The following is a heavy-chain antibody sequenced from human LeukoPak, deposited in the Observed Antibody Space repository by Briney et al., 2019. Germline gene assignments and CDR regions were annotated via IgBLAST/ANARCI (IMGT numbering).Heavy chain of an antibody. CDR2: INEDGSEK. J-gene: IGHJ4*02. CDR1: GFTFSSYS. V-gene: IGHV3-7*01. Sequence: GGSLRLSCAASGFTFSSYSMSWVRQAPGKGLEWVANINEDGSEKYYVDSVKGRFTISRDNAKNSLYLQMNSLRAEDTAVYYCAREYYYDSSGYGSFGYWGQGTLVTVSS. CDR3: AREYYYDSSGYGSFGY. D-gene: IGHD3-22*01.